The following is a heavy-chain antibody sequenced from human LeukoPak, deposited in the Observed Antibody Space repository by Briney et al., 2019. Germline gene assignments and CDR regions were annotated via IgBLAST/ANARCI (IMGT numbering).Heavy chain of an antibody. D-gene: IGHD6-13*01. CDR1: GFTFSNYG. V-gene: IGHV3-21*01. CDR2: ISSSSSYI. CDR3: AREGLYSSKPKDY. J-gene: IGHJ4*02. Sequence: PGGSLRLSCAASGFTFSNYGIHWVRQAPGKGLEWVSSISSSSSYIYYADSVKGRFTISRDNAKNSLYLQMNSLRAEDTAVYYCAREGLYSSKPKDYWGQGTLVTVSS.